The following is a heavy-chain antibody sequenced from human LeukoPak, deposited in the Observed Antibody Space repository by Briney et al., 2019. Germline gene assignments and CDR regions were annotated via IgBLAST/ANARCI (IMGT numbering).Heavy chain of an antibody. CDR1: GDSISSYY. D-gene: IGHD6-19*01. CDR3: ARHSTSGWNWFDP. V-gene: IGHV4-59*08. J-gene: IGHJ5*02. Sequence: PSETLSLTCTVSGDSISSYYWSWIRQPPGKGLEWMGYIYYSGSTNYNPSLKSRVTISVDTSKNQFSLKLSSVTAADTAAYYCARHSTSGWNWFDPWGQGTLVTVSS. CDR2: IYYSGST.